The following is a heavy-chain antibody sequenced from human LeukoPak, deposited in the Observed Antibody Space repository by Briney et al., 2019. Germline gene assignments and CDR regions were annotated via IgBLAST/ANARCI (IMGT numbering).Heavy chain of an antibody. CDR1: GGSISSYY. CDR3: GRRPDYRWYYFDY. Sequence: SETLSLTCTVSGGSISSYYWSWIRQPPGKGLEWIGYIYYSGSTNYNPSLKSRVTISVDTSKNQFSLKLSSVTAADTAVYYCGRRPDYRWYYFDYWGQGTPVTVSS. D-gene: IGHD4-11*01. CDR2: IYYSGST. J-gene: IGHJ4*02. V-gene: IGHV4-59*01.